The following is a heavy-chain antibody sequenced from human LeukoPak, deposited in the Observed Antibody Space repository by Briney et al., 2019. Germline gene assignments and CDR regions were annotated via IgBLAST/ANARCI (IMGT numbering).Heavy chain of an antibody. V-gene: IGHV3-23*01. CDR1: GFTFSSYA. J-gene: IGHJ3*02. Sequence: GSLRLSCAASGFTFSSYAMSWVRQAPGKGLEWVSAISGSGGSTYYADSVKGRFTISRDNSKNTLYLQMNSLRAEDTAVYYCAKASPSYCSGGSCYPGRAFDIWGQGTMVTVSS. D-gene: IGHD2-15*01. CDR2: ISGSGGST. CDR3: AKASPSYCSGGSCYPGRAFDI.